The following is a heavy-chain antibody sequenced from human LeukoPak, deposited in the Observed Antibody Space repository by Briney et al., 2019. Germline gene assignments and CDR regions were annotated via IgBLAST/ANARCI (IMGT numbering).Heavy chain of an antibody. CDR3: TRSVYI. D-gene: IGHD5/OR15-5a*01. V-gene: IGHV4-61*02. J-gene: IGHJ3*02. CDR1: GGSISXXSXX. CDR2: XXASXTX. Sequence: SETXSLTCTVSGGSISXXSXXXXXIXXPAXKXXXWXXRXXASXTXXXNPXLQSXXXXXXDTSKNQFSLKLSSVTAADTAVYYCTRSVYIWGQGTMVTVSS.